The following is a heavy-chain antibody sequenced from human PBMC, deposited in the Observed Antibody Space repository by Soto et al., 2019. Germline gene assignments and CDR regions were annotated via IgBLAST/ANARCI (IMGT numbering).Heavy chain of an antibody. D-gene: IGHD5-12*01. J-gene: IGHJ4*02. CDR2: IYYSGST. CDR1: GGSISSYY. V-gene: IGHV4-59*01. CDR3: ARGNNGYSGYDFDY. Sequence: PSETLSLTCTVSGGSISSYYWSWIRQPPGKGLEWIGYIYYSGSTNYNPSLKSRVTISVDTSKNQFSLKLSSVTAADTAVYYCARGNNGYSGYDFDYWGQGTLVTVSS.